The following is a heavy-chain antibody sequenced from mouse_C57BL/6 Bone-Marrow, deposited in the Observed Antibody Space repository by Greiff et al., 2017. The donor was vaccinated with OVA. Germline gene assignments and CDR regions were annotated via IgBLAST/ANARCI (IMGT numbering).Heavy chain of an antibody. Sequence: VQLKESGPELVKPGASVKISCKASGYSFTGYFMNWVKQSHGKSLEWIGRINPYNGDTFYNQKFKGKATLTVDKSSSTAHMELLSLTSEDFAVYYCARDISHYYGRYYYAMDYWGQGTSVTVSS. J-gene: IGHJ4*01. D-gene: IGHD1-1*01. CDR2: INPYNGDT. CDR3: ARDISHYYGRYYYAMDY. V-gene: IGHV1-37*01. CDR1: GYSFTGYF.